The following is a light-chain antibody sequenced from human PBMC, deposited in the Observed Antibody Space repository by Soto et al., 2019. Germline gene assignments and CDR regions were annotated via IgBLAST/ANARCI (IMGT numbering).Light chain of an antibody. CDR3: CSYAGSTPYV. V-gene: IGLV2-23*01. CDR1: SSDVGSYNL. CDR2: EGS. Sequence: QSVLTQPASVSGSPGQSITISCTGTSSDVGSYNLVSWYQQHPGKAPKLVIYEGSKRPSGVSNRFSGSKSGNTASLTISGLQAEDEADYYCCSYAGSTPYVFGTGTKVTVL. J-gene: IGLJ1*01.